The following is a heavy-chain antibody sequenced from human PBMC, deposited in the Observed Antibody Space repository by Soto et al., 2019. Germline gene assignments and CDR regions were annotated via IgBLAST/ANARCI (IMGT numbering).Heavy chain of an antibody. CDR3: ASLTMIVGDDAFDI. Sequence: GESLKISCKGSGYRFTSDWIGWVRQMRGKGLEWMGIIYPGDSDTRYSPSFQGQVTISADKSISTAYLQWSSLKASDTAMYYCASLTMIVGDDAFDIWGQGPMVTVSS. CDR2: IYPGDSDT. V-gene: IGHV5-51*01. CDR1: GYRFTSDW. D-gene: IGHD3-22*01. J-gene: IGHJ3*02.